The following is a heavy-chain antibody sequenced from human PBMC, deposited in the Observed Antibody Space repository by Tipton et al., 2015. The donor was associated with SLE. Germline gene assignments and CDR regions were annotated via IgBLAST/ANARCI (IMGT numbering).Heavy chain of an antibody. J-gene: IGHJ3*02. Sequence: SLRLSCAAPGFTVSSNYMNWVRQAPGKGLEWVSVIYSGGSTYYADSVKGRFTISRHNSKNTLYLQMNSLRAEDTAVYYCARDPYWNDDHDAFDIWGQGTMVTVSS. V-gene: IGHV3-53*04. CDR3: ARDPYWNDDHDAFDI. CDR1: GFTVSSNY. D-gene: IGHD1-1*01. CDR2: IYSGGST.